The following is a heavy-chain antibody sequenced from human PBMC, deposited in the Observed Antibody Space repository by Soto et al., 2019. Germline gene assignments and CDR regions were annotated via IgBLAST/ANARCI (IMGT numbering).Heavy chain of an antibody. Sequence: GGSLRLSCAASGFTFNTYAMNWVRQAPGKGLEWVSSTSTTGGSTYYAHSVKGRFTMSRDNSKNTLYLQMNSLGPEDTAVYYWARDRESCSVASCFGSNWFDPWGQGTLVTVSS. V-gene: IGHV3-23*01. D-gene: IGHD2-15*01. J-gene: IGHJ5*02. CDR3: ARDRESCSVASCFGSNWFDP. CDR2: TSTTGGST. CDR1: GFTFNTYA.